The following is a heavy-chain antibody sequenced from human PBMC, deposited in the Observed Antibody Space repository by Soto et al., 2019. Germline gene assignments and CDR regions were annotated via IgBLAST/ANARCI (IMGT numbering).Heavy chain of an antibody. V-gene: IGHV3-66*02. CDR2: IYSGGSA. D-gene: IGHD2-21*02. CDR3: VKSTLPYCGGDCPAEYFQH. J-gene: IGHJ1*01. Sequence: GGSQSLSYAASGFTVSSNYMSWVRQAPGKGLEWVSVIYSGGSAYYADSVKGRFTISRDNSKNTLYLQMNSLRAEDTAVYYCVKSTLPYCGGDCPAEYFQHWGQGTLVTVSS. CDR1: GFTVSSNY.